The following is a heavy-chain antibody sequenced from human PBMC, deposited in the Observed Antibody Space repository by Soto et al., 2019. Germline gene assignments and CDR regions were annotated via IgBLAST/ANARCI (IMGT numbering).Heavy chain of an antibody. D-gene: IGHD3-9*01. CDR2: IRSKAYGGTT. J-gene: IGHJ4*02. Sequence: GGSLRLSCTASGFTFGDYAMSWFRQAPGKGLEWVGFIRSKAYGGTTEYAASVKGRFTISRDDSKSIAYLQMNSLKTEDTAVYYCTRDGLRYFDWLSLDYWGQGTLVTVSS. CDR1: GFTFGDYA. V-gene: IGHV3-49*03. CDR3: TRDGLRYFDWLSLDY.